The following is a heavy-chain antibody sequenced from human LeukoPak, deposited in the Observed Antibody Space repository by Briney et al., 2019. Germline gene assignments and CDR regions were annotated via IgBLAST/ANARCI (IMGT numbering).Heavy chain of an antibody. CDR2: ISGSGGST. D-gene: IGHD3-3*01. Sequence: PGGSLRLSCAASGFTFSSFAMSWVRQAPGKGLEWVSAISGSGGSTYYADSVKGRFTISRDNSKNTLYLQMNSLRADDTAVYYCAKSTDFWLTPPRLWGQGTLVTVST. J-gene: IGHJ4*02. CDR1: GFTFSSFA. CDR3: AKSTDFWLTPPRL. V-gene: IGHV3-23*01.